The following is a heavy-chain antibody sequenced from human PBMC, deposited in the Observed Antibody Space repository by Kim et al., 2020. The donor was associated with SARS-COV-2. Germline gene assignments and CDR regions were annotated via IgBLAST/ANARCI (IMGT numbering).Heavy chain of an antibody. V-gene: IGHV4-31*03. J-gene: IGHJ4*02. CDR3: ARDLRGVGYFDY. D-gene: IGHD1-26*01. Sequence: SETLSLTCTVSGGSISSGGHYWNWIRQLPGKGLEWIGYIYYSGSTYYNPSLKSRVTISLDTSKNQFSLELSSVTAADTAVYYCARDLRGVGYFDYWGQGT. CDR1: GGSISSGGHY. CDR2: IYYSGST.